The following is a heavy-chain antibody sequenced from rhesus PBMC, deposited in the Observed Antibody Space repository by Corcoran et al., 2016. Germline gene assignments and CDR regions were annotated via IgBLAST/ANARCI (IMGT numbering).Heavy chain of an antibody. CDR2: IYWDDNK. J-gene: IGHJ4*01. CDR1: GFSLTTSGMG. CDR3: ARLTHLSSGRYYFDY. Sequence: QVTLKESGPALVKPTQTLTLTCTFSGFSLTTSGMGVGWIRQPPGKALEWLAFIYWDDNKRYSTSLKSRLTIPKDTSKNQVVLPMTNMDPVDTATYYCARLTHLSSGRYYFDYWGQGVLVTVSS. D-gene: IGHD6-31*01. V-gene: IGHV2-152*01.